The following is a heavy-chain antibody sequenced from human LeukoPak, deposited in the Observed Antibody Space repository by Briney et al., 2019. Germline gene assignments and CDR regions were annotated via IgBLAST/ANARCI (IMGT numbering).Heavy chain of an antibody. CDR3: ATWLTMVRGAAFLGMDV. J-gene: IGHJ6*02. CDR1: GYTFTSYD. D-gene: IGHD3-10*01. Sequence: ASVKVSCKASGYTFTSYDINWVRQAPGKGLEWMGGFDPEDGETIYAQKFQGRVTMTEDTSTDTAYMELSSLRSEDTAVYYCATWLTMVRGAAFLGMDVWGQGTTVTVSS. V-gene: IGHV1-24*01. CDR2: FDPEDGET.